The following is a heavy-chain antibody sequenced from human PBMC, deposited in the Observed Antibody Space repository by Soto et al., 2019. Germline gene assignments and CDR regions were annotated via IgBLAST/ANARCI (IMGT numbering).Heavy chain of an antibody. J-gene: IGHJ4*02. Sequence: LRRTLSLTCAVSGDSISSDKWWSWVRQPPGKGLEWIGEIHHSGRTNYNPSLKSRVTILVEKSKNQVSLELSSMTAADTAVYYCARGGDWQFDYWGQGTLVTVSS. CDR2: IHHSGRT. CDR3: ARGGDWQFDY. CDR1: GDSISSDKW. D-gene: IGHD2-21*02. V-gene: IGHV4-4*02.